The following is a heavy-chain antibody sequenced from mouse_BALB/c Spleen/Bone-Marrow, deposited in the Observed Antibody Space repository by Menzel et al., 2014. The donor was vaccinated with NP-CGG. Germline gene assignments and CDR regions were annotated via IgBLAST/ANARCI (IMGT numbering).Heavy chain of an antibody. D-gene: IGHD1-1*01. V-gene: IGHV4-1*02. Sequence: EVKLLESGGGLVQPGGSLKLSCAASGFDFSRXWXSWVXQAPXXGLEWIGEINPDSSTIDYTPSLKDKFIMSRDNAKNTLYLQMSKVRSEDTAVYYCARPPIRGVAYWGQGTLVTVSA. J-gene: IGHJ3*01. CDR1: GFDFSRXW. CDR3: ARPPIRGVAY. CDR2: INPDSSTI.